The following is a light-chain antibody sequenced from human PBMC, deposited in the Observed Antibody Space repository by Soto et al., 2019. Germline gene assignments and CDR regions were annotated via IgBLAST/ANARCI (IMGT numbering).Light chain of an antibody. Sequence: QSVLTQPASVSGSLGQSITISCTGTSSDVGEYNYVSWYQQHPGKAPKLMIYEVRNRPSGVSNRFSGSKSGNTASLTISGLQAEDEADYYCCSYAGSSTFVVFGGGTKVTVL. V-gene: IGLV2-14*01. CDR2: EVR. CDR3: CSYAGSSTFVV. CDR1: SSDVGEYNY. J-gene: IGLJ2*01.